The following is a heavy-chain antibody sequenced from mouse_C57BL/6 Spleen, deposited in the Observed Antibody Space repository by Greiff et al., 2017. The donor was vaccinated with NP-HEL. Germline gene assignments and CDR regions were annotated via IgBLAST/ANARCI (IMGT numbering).Heavy chain of an antibody. CDR3: ARSTTVVDYYFDY. CDR2: INPNNGGT. J-gene: IGHJ2*01. D-gene: IGHD1-1*01. CDR1: GYTFTDYN. V-gene: IGHV1-18*01. Sequence: EVKLQESGPELVKPGASVKIPCKASGYTFTDYNMDWVKQSHGKSLEWIGDINPNNGGTIYNQKFKGKATLTVDKSSSTAYMELRSLTSEDTAVYYCARSTTVVDYYFDYWGQGTTLTVSS.